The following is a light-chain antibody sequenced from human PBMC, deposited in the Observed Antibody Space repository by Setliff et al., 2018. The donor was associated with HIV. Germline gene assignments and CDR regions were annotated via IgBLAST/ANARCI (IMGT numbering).Light chain of an antibody. Sequence: QSALTQPASVSGSPGQSITISCSGTSNDIGSSDYVSWYQQHPGKSPKLILYHVSNRPSGVSHRFSGFKSGHTASLTISGLQADDEADYYCSSYASTIDNTWVFGGGTK. CDR3: SSYASTIDNTWV. J-gene: IGLJ3*02. V-gene: IGLV2-14*01. CDR1: SNDIGSSDY. CDR2: HVS.